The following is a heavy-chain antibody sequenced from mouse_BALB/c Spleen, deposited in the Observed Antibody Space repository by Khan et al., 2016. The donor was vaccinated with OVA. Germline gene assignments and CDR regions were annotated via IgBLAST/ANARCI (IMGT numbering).Heavy chain of an antibody. CDR2: IWSDGST. D-gene: IGHD2-10*01. CDR3: ARQPYYHYNIMDY. V-gene: IGHV2-6-1*01. CDR1: GFSLTNYG. J-gene: IGHJ4*01. Sequence: QVQLKESGPGLVAPSQSLSITCTISGFSLTNYGVHWVRQHPGKGLEWLVVIWSDGSTTYNSALKSRLTISKDNSESKVFLKMNSLQTDDTAMYFCARQPYYHYNIMDYWGQGTSVTVSS.